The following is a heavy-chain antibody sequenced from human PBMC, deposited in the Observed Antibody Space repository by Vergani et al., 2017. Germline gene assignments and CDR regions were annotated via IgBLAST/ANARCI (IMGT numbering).Heavy chain of an antibody. Sequence: QLQLVESGGGVVQPGRSLRLSCAASGFNFNNFGIHWVRQAPGKGLEWVAVISFDVTTKYYADSVKGRFTISRDNSKKMLYLEMNSLRNDDTALYYCTKGPQQRLNVSDNWGQGTLVTVSS. CDR2: ISFDVTTK. CDR3: TKGPQQRLNVSDN. J-gene: IGHJ4*01. D-gene: IGHD6-25*01. CDR1: GFNFNNFG. V-gene: IGHV3-30*18.